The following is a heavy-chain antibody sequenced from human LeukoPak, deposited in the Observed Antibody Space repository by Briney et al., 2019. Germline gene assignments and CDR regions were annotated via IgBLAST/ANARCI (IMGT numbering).Heavy chain of an antibody. Sequence: SETLSLTCAVSGGSISSGGYSWSWLRQPPGTGLEWIGYIYYSGSTYYNPSLKSRVTISVDTSKNQFSLKLSSVTAADTAVYYCASYDPISNWFDPWGQGTLVTVSS. CDR3: ASYDPISNWFDP. D-gene: IGHD3-22*01. V-gene: IGHV4-30-4*07. CDR2: IYYSGST. J-gene: IGHJ5*02. CDR1: GGSISSGGYS.